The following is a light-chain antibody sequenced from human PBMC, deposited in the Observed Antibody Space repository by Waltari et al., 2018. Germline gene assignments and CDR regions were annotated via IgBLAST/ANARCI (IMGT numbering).Light chain of an antibody. CDR2: GAS. CDR3: QQYGSSPLFT. V-gene: IGKV3-20*01. J-gene: IGKJ3*01. Sequence: EIVLTPSPGTLSLSPGERATLSCRARQRVSSSYLAWYQQKPGQAPRLPIYGASSRATGIPDRFSGSGSGTDFTLTISRLEPEDFAVYYCQQYGSSPLFTFGPGTKVDIK. CDR1: QRVSSSY.